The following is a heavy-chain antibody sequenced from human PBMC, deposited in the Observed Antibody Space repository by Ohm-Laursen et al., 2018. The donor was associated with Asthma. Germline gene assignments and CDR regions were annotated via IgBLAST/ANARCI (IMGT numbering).Heavy chain of an antibody. CDR1: GFTFSNAW. CDR2: ISGSGGST. D-gene: IGHD1-26*01. V-gene: IGHV3-23*01. J-gene: IGHJ3*02. CDR3: AKDPALGIVGARDAFDI. Sequence: SLRLSCAAFGFTFSNAWMSWVRQAPGRGLEWVSAISGSGGSTSYADSVKGRFTISRDNSKNTLYLQMNSLRAEDTAVYYCAKDPALGIVGARDAFDIWGQGTMVTVSS.